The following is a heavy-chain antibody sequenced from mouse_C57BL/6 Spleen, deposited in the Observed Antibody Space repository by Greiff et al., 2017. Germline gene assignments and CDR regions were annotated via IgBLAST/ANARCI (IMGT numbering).Heavy chain of an antibody. CDR1: GYTFTSYW. CDR2: IHPNSGST. Sequence: QVHVKQPGAELVRPGTSVKLSCKASGYTFTSYWMHWVKQRPGQGLEWIGMIHPNSGSTNYNEKFKSKATLTVDKSSSTAYMQLSSLTSEDSAVYYCARIYYDYDFDYWGQGTTLTVSS. D-gene: IGHD2-4*01. V-gene: IGHV1-64*01. CDR3: ARIYYDYDFDY. J-gene: IGHJ2*01.